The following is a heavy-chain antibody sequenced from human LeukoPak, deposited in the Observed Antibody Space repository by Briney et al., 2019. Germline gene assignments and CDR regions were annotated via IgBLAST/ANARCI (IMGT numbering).Heavy chain of an antibody. V-gene: IGHV3-30-3*01. Sequence: GRSLRLSCAASGFTFSSYAMHWVRQAPGKGLEWVAVISYDGSNKYYADSVKGRFTISRDNSKNTLYLQMNSLRDEDTAVYYCAREYYDFWSGYYLPYYWGQGTLVTVSS. J-gene: IGHJ4*02. CDR3: AREYYDFWSGYYLPYY. CDR2: ISYDGSNK. CDR1: GFTFSSYA. D-gene: IGHD3-3*01.